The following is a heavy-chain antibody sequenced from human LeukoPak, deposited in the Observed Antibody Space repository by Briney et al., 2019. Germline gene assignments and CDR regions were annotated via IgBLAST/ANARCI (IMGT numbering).Heavy chain of an antibody. J-gene: IGHJ3*02. V-gene: IGHV3-30*02. D-gene: IGHD3-3*01. CDR2: IGRDAKTK. CDR1: GFTSTISG. Sequence: PGGSLRLSCAASGFTSTISGMHWVRQAPGEGLEWVAFIGRDAKTKYYAESVKGRFTISGDSSYNTAFLQMNTLRPQDTAIYYCAKDGEWTFDIWGQGTLVTVSS. CDR3: AKDGEWTFDI.